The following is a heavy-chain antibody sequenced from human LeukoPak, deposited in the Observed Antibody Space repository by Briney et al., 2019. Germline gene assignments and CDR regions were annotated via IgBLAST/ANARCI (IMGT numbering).Heavy chain of an antibody. Sequence: GGSLRLSCAASGFAFSSYGMNWVRQAPGKGLEWVAFIRYDGVNKYYADSVRGRFSISRDNSKNTMYLQINSLRNEDTAMYYCANLPGGPAPRVPYIDVVVWGQGTTVTVSS. CDR2: IRYDGVNK. V-gene: IGHV3-30*02. CDR3: ANLPGGPAPRVPYIDVVV. CDR1: GFAFSSYG. D-gene: IGHD3-10*01. J-gene: IGHJ6*02.